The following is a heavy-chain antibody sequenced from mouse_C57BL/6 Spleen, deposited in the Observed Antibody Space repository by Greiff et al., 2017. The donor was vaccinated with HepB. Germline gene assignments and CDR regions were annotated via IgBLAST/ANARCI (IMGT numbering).Heavy chain of an antibody. J-gene: IGHJ2*01. Sequence: EVKLVESGGGLVQPGGSMKLSCVASGFTFSNYWMNWVRQSPEKGLEWVAQIRLKSDNYATHYAESVKGRFTISRDDSKSSVYLQRNNLRAEDSGIYYGTEGYYSSSVYYFDGWGKGTTLTVSS. V-gene: IGHV6-3*01. CDR1: GFTFSNYW. CDR2: IRLKSDNYAT. CDR3: TEGYYSSSVYYFDG. D-gene: IGHD1-1*01.